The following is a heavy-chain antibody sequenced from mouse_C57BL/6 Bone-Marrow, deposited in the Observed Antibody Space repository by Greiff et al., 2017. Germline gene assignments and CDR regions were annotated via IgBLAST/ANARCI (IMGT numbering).Heavy chain of an antibody. J-gene: IGHJ2*01. Sequence: QVQLKQPGAELVKPGASVKMSCKASGYTFTSYWITWVKQRPGQGLEWIGDIYPGSGSTNYNEKFKSKATLTVDTSSSTAYMQLSSLTSEDSAVYYCARALCSSSYFDYWGQGTTLTVSS. CDR2: IYPGSGST. CDR3: ARALCSSSYFDY. D-gene: IGHD1-1*01. V-gene: IGHV1-55*01. CDR1: GYTFTSYW.